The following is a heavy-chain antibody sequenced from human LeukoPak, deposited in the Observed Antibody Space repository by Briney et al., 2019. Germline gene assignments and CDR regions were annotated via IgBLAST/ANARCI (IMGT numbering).Heavy chain of an antibody. V-gene: IGHV1-24*01. D-gene: IGHD3-3*01. Sequence: ASVKVSCKVSGYTLTELSMHWVRQAPGKGLEWMGGFDLEDGETIYARKFQGRVTMTEDTSTDTAYMELSSLRSEDTAVYYCATGPGRYDSWSGYYEVGEYFQHWGQGTLVTVSS. J-gene: IGHJ1*01. CDR2: FDLEDGET. CDR1: GYTLTELS. CDR3: ATGPGRYDSWSGYYEVGEYFQH.